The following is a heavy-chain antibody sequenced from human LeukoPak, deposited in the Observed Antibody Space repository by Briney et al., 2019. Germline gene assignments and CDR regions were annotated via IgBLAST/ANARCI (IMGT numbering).Heavy chain of an antibody. D-gene: IGHD2-2*01. V-gene: IGHV3-23*01. CDR2: ISRSGDNT. CDR1: GFTFSSYG. CDR3: AKLYGVDSSTTWLKKSRIGAADY. J-gene: IGHJ4*02. Sequence: PGGSLRLSCAASGFTFSSYGMSWVRQAPGKGLEWVSAISRSGDNTIYAESVKGRFTISRDNSKNTLYLQMNSLRAEDTAVYYCAKLYGVDSSTTWLKKSRIGAADYWGQGTLVTVSS.